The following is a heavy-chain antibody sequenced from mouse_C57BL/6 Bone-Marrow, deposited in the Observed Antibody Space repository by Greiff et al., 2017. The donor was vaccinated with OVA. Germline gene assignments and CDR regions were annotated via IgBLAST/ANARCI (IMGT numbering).Heavy chain of an antibody. D-gene: IGHD3-2*02. CDR3: ARKATRWYFDV. CDR2: IYPGGGYT. CDR1: GYTFTNYW. V-gene: IGHV1-63*01. J-gene: IGHJ1*03. Sequence: VKVVESGAELVRPGTSVKMSCKASGYTFTNYWIGWAKQRPGHGLEWIGDIYPGGGYTNYNEKFKGKATLTADKSSSTAYMQFSSLTSEDSAIYYCARKATRWYFDVWGTGTTVTVSS.